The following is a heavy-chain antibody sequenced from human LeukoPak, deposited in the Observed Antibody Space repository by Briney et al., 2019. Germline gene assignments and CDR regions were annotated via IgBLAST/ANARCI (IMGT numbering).Heavy chain of an antibody. V-gene: IGHV3-9*03. CDR2: ISWNSGSI. D-gene: IGHD2-15*01. CDR1: GFTFDDYA. CDR3: AKDGTRSGGNFDY. Sequence: GRSLRLSCAASGFTFDDYAMHWVRQAPGKGLEWVSGISWNSGSIGYADSVKGRFTISRDNAKNSLYLQMNSVRAEDMALYYCAKDGTRSGGNFDYWGREPWSPSPQ. J-gene: IGHJ4*02.